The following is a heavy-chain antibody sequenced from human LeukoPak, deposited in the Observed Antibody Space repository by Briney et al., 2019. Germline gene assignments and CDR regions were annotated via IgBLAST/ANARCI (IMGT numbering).Heavy chain of an antibody. Sequence: SQTLSLTCTVSGGSISSGSYYWSWIRQPAGKGLELIGRIYTSGSTNYNPSLKSRVTISVDTSKNQFSLKLSSVTAADTAVYYCARDGGIAAAVPFDYWGEGTLVTVSS. CDR2: IYTSGST. J-gene: IGHJ4*02. D-gene: IGHD6-13*01. CDR1: GGSISSGSYY. CDR3: ARDGGIAAAVPFDY. V-gene: IGHV4-61*02.